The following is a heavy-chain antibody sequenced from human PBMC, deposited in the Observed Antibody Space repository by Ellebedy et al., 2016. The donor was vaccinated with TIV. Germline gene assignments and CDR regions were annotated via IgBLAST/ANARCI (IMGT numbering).Heavy chain of an antibody. J-gene: IGHJ4*02. CDR1: GFTFSNAW. D-gene: IGHD5-12*01. CDR3: TTDRLNRLQDATILTLGDSGY. Sequence: GESLKISXAASGFTFSNAWMSWVRQAPGKGLEWVGRIKSKTDGGTTDYAAPVKGRFTISRDDSKNTLYLQMNSLKTEDTAVYYCTTDRLNRLQDATILTLGDSGYWGQGTLVTVSS. V-gene: IGHV3-15*01. CDR2: IKSKTDGGTT.